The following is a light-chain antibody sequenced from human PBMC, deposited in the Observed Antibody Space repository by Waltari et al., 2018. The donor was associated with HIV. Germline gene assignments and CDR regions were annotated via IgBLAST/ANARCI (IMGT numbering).Light chain of an antibody. CDR2: EVN. CDR1: NSDVGTYTL. Sequence: QSALTQPASVSGSPGQSITISCTGGNSDVGTYTLVSWYQQQPGKAPKVMIYEVNKRPSGVSNRFSGSKSDNRASLTISGVQAEDEADYYCCSYAGSNTWVFGGGTKLTVL. CDR3: CSYAGSNTWV. J-gene: IGLJ3*02. V-gene: IGLV2-23*02.